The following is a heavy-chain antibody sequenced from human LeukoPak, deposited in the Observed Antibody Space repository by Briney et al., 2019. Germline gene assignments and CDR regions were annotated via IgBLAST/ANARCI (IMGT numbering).Heavy chain of an antibody. CDR2: ISSSSSYI. CDR3: ARSGYGSRWYFFDH. Sequence: GGSLRLSCAASGFTFSSYGMSWVRQAPGKGLEWVSSISSSSSYIYFADSVKGRFSISRDNAKNSLYLQMNSLRDEDTAVYYCARSGYGSRWYFFDHWGQGTLVTVSS. J-gene: IGHJ4*02. CDR1: GFTFSSYG. D-gene: IGHD6-13*01. V-gene: IGHV3-21*01.